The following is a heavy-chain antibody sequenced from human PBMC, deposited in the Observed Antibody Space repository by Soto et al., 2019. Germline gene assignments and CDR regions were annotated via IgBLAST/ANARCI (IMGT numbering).Heavy chain of an antibody. CDR2: INPINGGT. Sequence: GASVKVSCKASGYTFTDFYMHWVRQAPGQGLEWMGSINPINGGTDYAPKFQGRVTMTRDTSISTAYMELSRLTSDDTAVYYCASDYAVADTYYYGMGVWGQGTTVTVSS. CDR1: GYTFTDFY. D-gene: IGHD6-19*01. CDR3: ASDYAVADTYYYGMGV. V-gene: IGHV1-2*02. J-gene: IGHJ6*02.